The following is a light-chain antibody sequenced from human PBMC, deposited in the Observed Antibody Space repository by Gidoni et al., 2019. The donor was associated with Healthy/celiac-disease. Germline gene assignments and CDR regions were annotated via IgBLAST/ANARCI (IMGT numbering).Light chain of an antibody. Sequence: QAVLTQPSSLSASPGASASLTCTLRSGINVGTYRIYWYQQKPGSPPQYLLRYKSDSDKQQGSGVPSRYTGSKDASDNAGILLISGLQSEDEADYYCMIWHSSANVVFGGGTKLTVL. CDR3: MIWHSSANVV. J-gene: IGLJ2*01. V-gene: IGLV5-45*03. CDR2: YKSDSDK. CDR1: SGINVGTYR.